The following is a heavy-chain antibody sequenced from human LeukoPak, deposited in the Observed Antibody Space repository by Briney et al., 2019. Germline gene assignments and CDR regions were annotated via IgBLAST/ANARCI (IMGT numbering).Heavy chain of an antibody. CDR3: ARDQDYDILADY. J-gene: IGHJ4*02. CDR1: GFTFSSYA. V-gene: IGHV3-23*01. Sequence: GGSLRLSCAASGFTFSSYAMSWVRQAPGKGLEWVSAISGSGGSTYYADSVKGRFTISRDNAKNSLYLQMNSLRAEDTAVYYCARDQDYDILADYWDQGTLVTVSS. D-gene: IGHD3-9*01. CDR2: ISGSGGST.